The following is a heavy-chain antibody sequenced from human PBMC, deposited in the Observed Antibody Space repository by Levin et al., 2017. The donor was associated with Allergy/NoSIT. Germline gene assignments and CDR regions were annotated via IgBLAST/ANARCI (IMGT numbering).Heavy chain of an antibody. CDR2: IFPGDSDT. CDR3: VRQGQGYSYVGY. Sequence: GESLKISCKASGYSFSNYWIGWVRQMPGKGLESMGIIFPGDSDTRYSPSFQGQVTISVDKSISTAYLQWSSLRASDTAMYYCVRQGQGYSYVGYWGQGTLVTVSS. J-gene: IGHJ4*02. V-gene: IGHV5-51*01. D-gene: IGHD5-18*01. CDR1: GYSFSNYW.